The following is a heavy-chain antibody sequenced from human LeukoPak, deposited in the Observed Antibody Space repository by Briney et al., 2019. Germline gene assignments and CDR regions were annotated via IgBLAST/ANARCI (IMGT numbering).Heavy chain of an antibody. Sequence: GASVKVSCKXSGYTFTGYYMHWVRQAPGQGLEWMGRINPNSGGTNYSQKFQGRVTMTRDTSISTAYMELSRLRSDDTAVYYCARVDTIYQFDYWGQGTLVTVSS. CDR2: INPNSGGT. D-gene: IGHD3-3*01. CDR1: GYTFTGYY. CDR3: ARVDTIYQFDY. V-gene: IGHV1-2*06. J-gene: IGHJ4*02.